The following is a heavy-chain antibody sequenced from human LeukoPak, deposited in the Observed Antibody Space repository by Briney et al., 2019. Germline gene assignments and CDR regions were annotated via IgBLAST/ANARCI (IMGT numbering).Heavy chain of an antibody. J-gene: IGHJ6*03. V-gene: IGHV1-69*05. CDR1: GGTSSSYA. Sequence: SVKVSCKASGGTSSSYAISWVRQAPGQGLEWMGGIIPIFGTANYAQKFQGRVTITTDESTSTAYMELSSLRSEDTAVYYCARTGYYYYYMDVWGKGTTVTVSS. CDR2: IIPIFGTA. CDR3: ARTGYYYYYMDV.